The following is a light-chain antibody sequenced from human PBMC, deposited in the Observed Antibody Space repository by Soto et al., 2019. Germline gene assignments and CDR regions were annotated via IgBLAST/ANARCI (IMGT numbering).Light chain of an antibody. CDR1: SSDVGGYNY. J-gene: IGLJ1*01. V-gene: IGLV2-14*01. Sequence: SALTQPASVSGSPGQSITLSCTGTSSDVGGYNYVSWYQQHPGKAPKLMIYDVSNRPSGVSNRFSGSKSGNTASLTISGLQAEDEADYYCSSYTSSLSGVFGTGTKVTVL. CDR2: DVS. CDR3: SSYTSSLSGV.